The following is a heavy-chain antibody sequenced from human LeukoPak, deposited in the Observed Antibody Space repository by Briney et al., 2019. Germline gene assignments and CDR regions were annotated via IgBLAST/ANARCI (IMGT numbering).Heavy chain of an antibody. D-gene: IGHD2-2*01. Sequence: GGSLRLSCAASGFTFSDYDMSWIRQAPGKGLEWVSVLYGGGATYYAASVMGRLSISRGNSKNIVFLQMIDSRSEETAFSYCTRDSASYHFAYWGQGALVTVSS. CDR2: LYGGGAT. J-gene: IGHJ4*02. V-gene: IGHV3-66*01. CDR3: TRDSASYHFAY. CDR1: GFTFSDYD.